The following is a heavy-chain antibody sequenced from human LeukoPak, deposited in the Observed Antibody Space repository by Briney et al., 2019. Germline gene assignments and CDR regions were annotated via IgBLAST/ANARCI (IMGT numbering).Heavy chain of an antibody. CDR2: IHYTGST. CDR1: GGSITGYY. D-gene: IGHD3-9*01. CDR3: ARVNILSGYCFDF. V-gene: IGHV4-34*01. Sequence: PSETLSLTCAVYGGSITGYYWSWIRQTPGRGLEWVWEIHYTGSTSYYSYLKSRATISTDTSKNQFSLRLSSRTAADTAVYYCARVNILSGYCFDFWGQGALVTVSS. J-gene: IGHJ4*02.